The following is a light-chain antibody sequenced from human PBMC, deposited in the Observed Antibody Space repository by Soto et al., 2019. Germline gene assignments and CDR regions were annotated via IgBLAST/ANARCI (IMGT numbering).Light chain of an antibody. Sequence: VMTQSPATLSVSPGERATLSCRASQNVNYNLAWYHQRPGQAPRLLIYGASTRATGIPARFSGSGSGTDFTLIISSLEPEDFAVYYCQQRSNWPLTFGPGTKVDIK. CDR2: GAS. CDR1: QNVNYN. J-gene: IGKJ3*01. CDR3: QQRSNWPLT. V-gene: IGKV3-11*01.